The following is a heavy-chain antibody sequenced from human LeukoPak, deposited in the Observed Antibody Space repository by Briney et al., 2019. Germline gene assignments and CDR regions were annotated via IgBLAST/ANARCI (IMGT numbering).Heavy chain of an antibody. V-gene: IGHV3-30-3*01. CDR2: IPYDGDNT. D-gene: IGHD3-10*01. J-gene: IGHJ5*02. CDR3: ARDSAVGYYGSGSNNWFDP. Sequence: PGRSLRLSCAASGFTFSRYAMYWVRQAPGKGLEWVAFIPYDGDNTYYADSVKGRFTISRDNSKNTLYLQMNSLRAEDTAVYYCARDSAVGYYGSGSNNWFDPWGQGTLVTVSS. CDR1: GFTFSRYA.